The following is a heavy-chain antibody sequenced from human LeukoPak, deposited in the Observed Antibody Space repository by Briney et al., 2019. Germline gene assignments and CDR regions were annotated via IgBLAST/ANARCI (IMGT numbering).Heavy chain of an antibody. V-gene: IGHV4-39*01. Sequence: SETLSLTCTVSGGSISSSSYYWGWIRQSPGKGLEWIRSIYYSGTTYYNPSLKSRLTISADTSKNQFSLKLSSVTAADTAVYYCARHGGYCSGGSCFIKVYYFDNWGQGTLVTVSS. CDR3: ARHGGYCSGGSCFIKVYYFDN. CDR1: GGSISSSSYY. J-gene: IGHJ4*02. CDR2: IYYSGTT. D-gene: IGHD2-15*01.